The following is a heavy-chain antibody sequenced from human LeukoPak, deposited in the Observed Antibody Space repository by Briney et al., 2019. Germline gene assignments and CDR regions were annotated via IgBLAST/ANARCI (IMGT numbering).Heavy chain of an antibody. D-gene: IGHD4-17*01. Sequence: GGSLRLSCAASGFTFSNAWMNWVRQAPGKGLEWLGRIKSKTDGGTTDYAAPLKGRFTISRDDSKNTLYLQMNSLKTEDTAVYYCTTGGSTVHGFGLVYYFDHWGRGTLVTVSS. CDR2: IKSKTDGGTT. CDR1: GFTFSNAW. V-gene: IGHV3-15*01. CDR3: TTGGSTVHGFGLVYYFDH. J-gene: IGHJ4*02.